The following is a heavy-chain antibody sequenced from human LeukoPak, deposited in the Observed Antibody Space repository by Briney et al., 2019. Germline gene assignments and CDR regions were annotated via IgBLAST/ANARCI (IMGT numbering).Heavy chain of an antibody. V-gene: IGHV4-30-4*08. D-gene: IGHD3-16*01. CDR1: GGSISSGDYY. Sequence: SETLCLTCTVSGGSISSGDYYWSWIRQPPEKGMEWIGNIYYSGSTYYNPSLKSRVTISVDTSKNQFSLKLSSVTAADTAVYYCARLNSGGQTGGDFFDYWGQGTLVTVSS. CDR3: ARLNSGGQTGGDFFDY. J-gene: IGHJ4*02. CDR2: IYYSGST.